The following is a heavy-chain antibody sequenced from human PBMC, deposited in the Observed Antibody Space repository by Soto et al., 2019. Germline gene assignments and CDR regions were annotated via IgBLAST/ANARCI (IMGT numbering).Heavy chain of an antibody. Sequence: GGSLRLSCAASGFTFSSYSMNWVRQAPGKGLEWVSSISSSSSYIYYADSVKGRFTISRDNAKNSLYLQMNSLRAEDTAVYYCARSIHLLYYFAYRGRGTLVTVSS. CDR2: ISSSSSYI. CDR3: ARSIHLLYYFAY. CDR1: GFTFSSYS. V-gene: IGHV3-21*01. J-gene: IGHJ4*02. D-gene: IGHD2-15*01.